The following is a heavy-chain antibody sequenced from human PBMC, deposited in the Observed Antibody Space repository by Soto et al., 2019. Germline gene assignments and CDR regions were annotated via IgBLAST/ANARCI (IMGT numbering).Heavy chain of an antibody. CDR1: GGSFSGYY. J-gene: IGHJ4*02. Sequence: QVQLQQWGAGLLKPSETLSLTCAVYGGSFSGYYWSWIRQPPGKGLEWIGEINHSGSTNYNPSLKRRATIAVDTSMNPGSLKLSSVAAADTAVYYCARGQSSGWYADYWGQGTLVTGSS. CDR2: INHSGST. D-gene: IGHD6-19*01. CDR3: ARGQSSGWYADY. V-gene: IGHV4-34*01.